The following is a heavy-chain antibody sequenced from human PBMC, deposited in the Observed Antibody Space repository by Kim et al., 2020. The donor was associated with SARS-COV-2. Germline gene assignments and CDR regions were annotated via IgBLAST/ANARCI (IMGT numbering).Heavy chain of an antibody. CDR2: ISSSGAST. CDR1: GFTFSTNA. CDR3: AKKTGGYSANFDD. V-gene: IGHV3-23*01. D-gene: IGHD3-22*01. Sequence: GGSLRLSCAASGFTFSTNAMSWVRQPPGKGPEWVSAISSSGASTFYADSVKGRFTISRDNSKNTLYLQMNSLRAEDTAVYYCAKKTGGYSANFDDWGQGILFTVAS. J-gene: IGHJ4*02.